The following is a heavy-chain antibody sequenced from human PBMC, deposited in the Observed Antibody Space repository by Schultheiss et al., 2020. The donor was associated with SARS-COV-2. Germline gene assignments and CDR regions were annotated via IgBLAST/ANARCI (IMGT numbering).Heavy chain of an antibody. Sequence: GSLRLSCTVSGGSVSSGSYYWSWIRQPPGKGLEWIGYIYYSGSTDYNPSLKSRVTISADTSKNQFSLKLSSVTAADTAVYYCARDSRATYYYDSSGYYSDAFDIWGQGTMVTVSS. D-gene: IGHD3-22*01. CDR1: GGSVSSGSYY. J-gene: IGHJ3*02. V-gene: IGHV4-61*01. CDR3: ARDSRATYYYDSSGYYSDAFDI. CDR2: IYYSGST.